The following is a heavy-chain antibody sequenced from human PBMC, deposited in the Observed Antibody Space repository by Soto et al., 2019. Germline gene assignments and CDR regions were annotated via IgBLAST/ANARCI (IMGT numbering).Heavy chain of an antibody. CDR3: ARGKRITMVRGVIMGPWPYYGMDV. Sequence: LRETLSLTCAVYGGSFSGYYWSWIRQPPGKGLEWIGEINHSGSTNYNPSLKSRVTISVDTSKNQFSLKLSSVTAADTAVYYCARGKRITMVRGVIMGPWPYYGMDVWGQGTTVTV. CDR2: INHSGST. V-gene: IGHV4-34*01. CDR1: GGSFSGYY. J-gene: IGHJ6*02. D-gene: IGHD3-10*01.